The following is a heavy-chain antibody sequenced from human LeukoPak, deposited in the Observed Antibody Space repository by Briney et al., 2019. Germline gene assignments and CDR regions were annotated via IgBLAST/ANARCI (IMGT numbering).Heavy chain of an antibody. CDR3: AKDSHSSGWYKGFDY. CDR1: GFTFDDYA. J-gene: IGHJ4*02. CDR2: ISWNSGSI. Sequence: GGSPRLSCAASGFTFDDYAMHWVRQAPGKGLEWVSGISWNSGSIGYADSVKGRFTISRDNAKNSLYLQMNSLRAEDTALYYCAKDSHSSGWYKGFDYWGQGTLVTVSS. V-gene: IGHV3-9*01. D-gene: IGHD6-19*01.